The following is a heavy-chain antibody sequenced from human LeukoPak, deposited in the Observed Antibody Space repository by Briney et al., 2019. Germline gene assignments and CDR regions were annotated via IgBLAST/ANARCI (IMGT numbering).Heavy chain of an antibody. CDR2: INHSGST. J-gene: IGHJ4*02. V-gene: IGHV4-34*01. Sequence: SETLSLTCAVYGGSFSGYYWSWIRQPPGKGLEWIGEINHSGSTNYNPSLKSRVTISVDTSKNQFSLKLSSVTAADTAVYYCARGQTDWDILTGHYVDYWGQGTLVTVSS. CDR3: ARGQTDWDILTGHYVDY. D-gene: IGHD3-9*01. CDR1: GGSFSGYY.